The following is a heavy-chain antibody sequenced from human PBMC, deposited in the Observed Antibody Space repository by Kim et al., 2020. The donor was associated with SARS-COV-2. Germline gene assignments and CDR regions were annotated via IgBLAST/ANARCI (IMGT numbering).Heavy chain of an antibody. V-gene: IGHV3-23*01. Sequence: GGSLRLSCSASGFTVSIYAMTWVRQAPGKGLEWVSSVSSSGGTTYYADSVKGRFTVSRDNSKNTLYLQMNSLRAEDTAVYYCAKDSCAWGDCDAFDVWG. CDR3: AKDSCAWGDCDAFDV. J-gene: IGHJ3*01. CDR2: VSSSGGTT. D-gene: IGHD3-10*01. CDR1: GFTVSIYA.